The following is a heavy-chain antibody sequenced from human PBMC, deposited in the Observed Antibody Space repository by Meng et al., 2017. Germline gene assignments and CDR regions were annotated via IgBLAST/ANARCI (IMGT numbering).Heavy chain of an antibody. V-gene: IGHV3-33*01. CDR1: GFTFSSYG. CDR3: AREGLYSSGSYLDY. Sequence: VQAEGGAVQPGRSLRLSWAASGFTFSSYGLHWVRQSPGKGLEWVAVRWYDGSNKYYADSVKGRFTISRDNSKNTLYLQMNSLRAEDTAVYYCAREGLYSSGSYLDYWGQGTLVTVSS. CDR2: RWYDGSNK. J-gene: IGHJ4*02. D-gene: IGHD6-19*01.